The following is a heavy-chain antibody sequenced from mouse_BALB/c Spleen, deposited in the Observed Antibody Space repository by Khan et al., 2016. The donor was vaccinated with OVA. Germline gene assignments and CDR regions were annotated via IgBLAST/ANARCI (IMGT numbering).Heavy chain of an antibody. CDR3: TSTQRYEWYYFDY. D-gene: IGHD2-14*01. CDR2: TSYDISN. V-gene: IGHV3-6*02. CDR1: DYSITSGYY. J-gene: IGHJ2*01. Sequence: VQLQQSGPGLVKPSQSLSLTCSVTDYSITSGYYWNWIRQFPGNTQEWMGYTSYDISNNYNPSLKNRISITRDISKNQCFPNLKSATTEDTATYCGTSTQRYEWYYFDYWGQGTTLTVSP.